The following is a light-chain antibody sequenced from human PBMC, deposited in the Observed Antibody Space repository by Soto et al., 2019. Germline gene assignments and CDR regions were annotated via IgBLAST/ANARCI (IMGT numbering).Light chain of an antibody. Sequence: QSVLPQPSSVSGAPGQSITISCTRSSDDIGTYKYISWHQHHPGKTPKLIIFGVYDRPSGVSDRFSGSKSGNTASLTIFGLQLEDEAVYYCSSYTSGSTLPWVFGTGTKVTVL. J-gene: IGLJ1*01. CDR3: SSYTSGSTLPWV. CDR1: SDDIGTYKY. V-gene: IGLV2-14*01. CDR2: GVY.